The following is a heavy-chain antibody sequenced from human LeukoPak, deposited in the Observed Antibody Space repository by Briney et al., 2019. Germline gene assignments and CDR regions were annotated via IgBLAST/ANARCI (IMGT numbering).Heavy chain of an antibody. CDR2: ISSSSSYI. CDR3: ASRHDYGDYSVDY. Sequence: GGSLRLSCAASGFTFSSYSMNWVRQAPGKGLEWVSSISSSSSYIYYADSVKGRFTISRDNAKNSLYLQMNSLIAEDTAVDYCASRHDYGDYSVDYWGQGTLVTVSS. V-gene: IGHV3-21*01. J-gene: IGHJ4*02. CDR1: GFTFSSYS. D-gene: IGHD4-17*01.